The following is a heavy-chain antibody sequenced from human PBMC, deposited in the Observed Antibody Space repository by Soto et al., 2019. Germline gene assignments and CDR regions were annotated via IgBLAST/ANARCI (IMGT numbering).Heavy chain of an antibody. J-gene: IGHJ6*02. V-gene: IGHV4-59*08. CDR3: ARHSKKTGAFDYYHGMDV. D-gene: IGHD7-27*01. CDR1: GGSMSPYY. Sequence: SETLSLACSIFGGSMSPYYWSWIRQSPGKGQEWIANIYYRGNTNYNPSLESRVIISIDTSKNQFSLKLNPLTAADTAVYYCARHSKKTGAFDYYHGMDVWGQGTTVT. CDR2: IYYRGNT.